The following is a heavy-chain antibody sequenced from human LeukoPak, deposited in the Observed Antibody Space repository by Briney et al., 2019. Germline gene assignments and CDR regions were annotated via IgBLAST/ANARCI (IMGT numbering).Heavy chain of an antibody. CDR2: INSDGSST. CDR3: VRGPSTHYHDSGGYYRALDI. D-gene: IGHD3-22*01. J-gene: IGHJ3*02. Sequence: GSLRLSCGASGFTFSNFWIHWVRQAPGKGLVWVSCINSDGSSTDFADSVKGRFTISRDNANNTLHLEMGSLRAEDTAVYYCVRGPSTHYHDSGGYYRALDIWGQGTKVTVSS. CDR1: GFTFSNFW. V-gene: IGHV3-74*01.